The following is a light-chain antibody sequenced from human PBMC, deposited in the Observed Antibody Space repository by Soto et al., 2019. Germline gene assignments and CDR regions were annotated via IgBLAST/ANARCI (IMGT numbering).Light chain of an antibody. CDR2: VAS. V-gene: IGKV1-39*01. CDR3: QQYGSSPRT. CDR1: QSISRY. Sequence: DIQMTQSPSTLSASVGGRVTITCRASQSISRYLNWYQQKPGKAPNLLIYVASSLQSEVPSRFSGSGSGTDFTLTISRLEPEDFAVYYCQQYGSSPRTFGQGTKVDIK. J-gene: IGKJ1*01.